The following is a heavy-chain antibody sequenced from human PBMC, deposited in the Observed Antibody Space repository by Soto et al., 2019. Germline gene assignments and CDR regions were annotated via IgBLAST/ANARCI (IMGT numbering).Heavy chain of an antibody. CDR2: IYYSGST. D-gene: IGHD4-4*01. CDR3: ARHSNRNYGLYYFDF. CDR1: GGSVSSYY. Sequence: SETLSLTCTVSGGSVSSYYWGWIRQSPGKALEWIGYIYYSGSTKYNPSLKSRVTMSVDTSNNQFSLRVSSVTAADTVVYYCARHSNRNYGLYYFDFWGLGALVTVSS. V-gene: IGHV4-59*08. J-gene: IGHJ4*02.